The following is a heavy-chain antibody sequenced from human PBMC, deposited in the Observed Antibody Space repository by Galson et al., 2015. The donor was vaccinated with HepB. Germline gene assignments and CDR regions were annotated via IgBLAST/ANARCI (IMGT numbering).Heavy chain of an antibody. V-gene: IGHV3-23*01. J-gene: IGHJ4*02. D-gene: IGHD5-24*01. Sequence: SLRLSCAASGIIFSNYAMTWVRQAPGEGLEWLSSISGSGGTTSYADAVKGRFTISRDNSKNTLYLHMNSLRAEDTAVYYCAKDSHNSPGWYFEYWGQGTLVPVSS. CDR2: ISGSGGTT. CDR1: GIIFSNYA. CDR3: AKDSHNSPGWYFEY.